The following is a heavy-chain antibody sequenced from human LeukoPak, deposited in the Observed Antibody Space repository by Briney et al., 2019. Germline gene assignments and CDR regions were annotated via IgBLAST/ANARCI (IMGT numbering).Heavy chain of an antibody. Sequence: ASVKVSYRASGYTFNNYGISWVRQAPGQGLEWMGWISAYNGNTNYAQKLQGRVTMTTDTSTSTAYMELRSLRSDATAVYYCAIEDRYSGSSSTYDYWGQGTLVTVSS. J-gene: IGHJ4*02. CDR2: ISAYNGNT. D-gene: IGHD1-26*01. V-gene: IGHV1-18*01. CDR1: GYTFNNYG. CDR3: AIEDRYSGSSSTYDY.